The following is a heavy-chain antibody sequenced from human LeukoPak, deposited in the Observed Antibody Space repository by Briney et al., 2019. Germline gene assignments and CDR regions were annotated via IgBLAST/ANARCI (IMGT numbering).Heavy chain of an antibody. V-gene: IGHV3-48*03. CDR1: GFTFSSDE. Sequence: PGGSLRLSCAASGFTFSSDEMNWVRQAPGKGLQWISCINTDGATIYYADSVKGRLTISRDNAKNSLYLQMNSLRAEDTAVYYCARGYDSWDSWGQGTLVTVSS. CDR3: ARGYDSWDS. J-gene: IGHJ4*02. D-gene: IGHD3-16*01. CDR2: INTDGATI.